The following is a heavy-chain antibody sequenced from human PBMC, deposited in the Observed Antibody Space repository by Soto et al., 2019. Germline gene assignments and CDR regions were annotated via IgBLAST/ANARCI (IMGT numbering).Heavy chain of an antibody. CDR1: GFSFSSYG. CDR2: ISNSGGGT. V-gene: IGHV3-23*01. D-gene: IGHD1-26*01. CDR3: AKDPRGVVGAVNDY. J-gene: IGHJ4*02. Sequence: GGSLRLSCAASGFSFSSYGMSWVRQAPGKGLEWVSTISNSGGGTYYADSVEGRFTISRDNSDKMLYLQMNNLRAEDTALYYCAKDPRGVVGAVNDYWGQGAQVTVSS.